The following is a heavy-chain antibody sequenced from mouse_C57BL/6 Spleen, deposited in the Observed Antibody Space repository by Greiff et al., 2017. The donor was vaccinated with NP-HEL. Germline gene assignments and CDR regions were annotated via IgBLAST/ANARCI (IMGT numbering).Heavy chain of an antibody. V-gene: IGHV5-17*01. CDR3: ARRITTVVAEYFDV. D-gene: IGHD1-1*01. CDR1: GFTFSDYG. J-gene: IGHJ1*03. CDR2: ISSGSSTI. Sequence: EVHLVESGGGLVKPGGSLKLSCAASGFTFSDYGMHWVRQAPEKGLEWVAYISSGSSTIYYADTVKGRITISRDNAKNTLFLQMTSLRSEDTAMYYCARRITTVVAEYFDVWGTGTTVTVSS.